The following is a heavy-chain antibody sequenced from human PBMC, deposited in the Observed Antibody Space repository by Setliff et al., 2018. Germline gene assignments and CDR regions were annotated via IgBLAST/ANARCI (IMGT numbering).Heavy chain of an antibody. Sequence: GGSLRLSCAASGVTFSRHAMHWVRQAPGKGLEWVAVMSNDGSDKNYADSVKGRFTMSRDISKNMVSLQMNSLRLEDTAIYYCARGRDYGFDIWGQGTMVTVSS. CDR1: GVTFSRHA. CDR3: ARGRDYGFDI. J-gene: IGHJ3*02. CDR2: MSNDGSDK. V-gene: IGHV3-30*01. D-gene: IGHD3-16*01.